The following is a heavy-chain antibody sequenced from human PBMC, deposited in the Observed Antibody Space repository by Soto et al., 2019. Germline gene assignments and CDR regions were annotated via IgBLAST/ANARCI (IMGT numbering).Heavy chain of an antibody. CDR1: GYTFTDYH. CDR3: ARADHYPLSKSSRWFDP. Sequence: GASVKVSCKASGYTFTDYHMYWVRQAPGQGLEWMGIINPTGGTTAYAQRFQGRVTMTADTSTGTVYMELSSLKSDDTAVYYCARADHYPLSKSSRWFDPWGQGTLVTVSS. CDR2: INPTGGTT. V-gene: IGHV1-46*01. D-gene: IGHD6-6*01. J-gene: IGHJ5*02.